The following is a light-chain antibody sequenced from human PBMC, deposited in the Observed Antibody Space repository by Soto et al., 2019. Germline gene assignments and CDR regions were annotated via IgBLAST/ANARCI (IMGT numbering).Light chain of an antibody. Sequence: EIVMTQSPGTLSVSPGERATLSCRASQSVSSRLAWYQQKPGQAPRLLLYDASTRATGIPARFSGSGSRTEFTLTITGLQSEHFAVYYCQQYYDWPSLTFGGGTKVEIK. CDR1: QSVSSR. CDR3: QQYYDWPSLT. J-gene: IGKJ4*01. V-gene: IGKV3-15*01. CDR2: DAS.